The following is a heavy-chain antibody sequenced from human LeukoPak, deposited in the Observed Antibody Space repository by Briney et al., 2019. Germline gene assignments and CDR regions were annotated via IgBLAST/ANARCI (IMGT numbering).Heavy chain of an antibody. CDR2: IYYSGGT. V-gene: IGHV4-39*01. CDR3: ARGGRVSWFDP. CDR1: GDSISSSRYY. D-gene: IGHD3-16*01. Sequence: PSETLSLTCTVSGDSISSSRYYWGWIRQPPGKGLEWIGSIYYSGGTYYNPSLKSRVTISIDTSKNQFSLKLSSVTAADTAVYFCARGGRVSWFDPWGQGTLVTASP. J-gene: IGHJ5*02.